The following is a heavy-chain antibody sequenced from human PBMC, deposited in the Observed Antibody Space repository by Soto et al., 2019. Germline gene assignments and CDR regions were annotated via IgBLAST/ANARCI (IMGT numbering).Heavy chain of an antibody. CDR3: ARMDIVVVTGSYYYYYGMDV. D-gene: IGHD2-15*01. V-gene: IGHV1-69*06. Sequence: ASGKVSCKASGGTFSSYAISWVRQAPGQGLELMGGIIPIFGTANYAQKFQGRVTITADKSTSTAYVELSSLRSEDTAVYYCARMDIVVVTGSYYYYYGMDVWGQGTTVTVYS. J-gene: IGHJ6*02. CDR1: GGTFSSYA. CDR2: IIPIFGTA.